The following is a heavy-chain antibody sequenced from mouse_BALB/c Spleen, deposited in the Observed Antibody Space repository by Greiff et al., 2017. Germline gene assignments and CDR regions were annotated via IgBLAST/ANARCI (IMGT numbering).Heavy chain of an antibody. D-gene: IGHD2-14*01. Sequence: QVQLQQPGAELVQPGASVKLSCKASGYTFTSYWMHWVKQRPGQGLEWIGEINPSNGRTNYNEKFKSKATLTVDKSSSTAYMQLSSLTSEDSAVYYCARRYDGSYYAMDYWGQGTSVTVSS. CDR2: INPSNGRT. J-gene: IGHJ4*01. CDR1: GYTFTSYW. V-gene: IGHV1S81*02. CDR3: ARRYDGSYYAMDY.